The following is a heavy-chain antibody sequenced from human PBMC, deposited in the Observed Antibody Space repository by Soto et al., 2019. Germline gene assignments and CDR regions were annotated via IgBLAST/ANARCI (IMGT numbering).Heavy chain of an antibody. J-gene: IGHJ1*01. CDR2: ISGSGDST. V-gene: IGHV3-23*01. CDR3: ATQSPREYYYDSSGYYYG. CDR1: GFTFSSYA. D-gene: IGHD3-22*01. Sequence: GGSLRLSCAASGFTFSSYAMSWVRQAQGKGLEWVSAISGSGDSTYYADSVKGRFTISRENSKNTLYLQMNSLRAEDTAVYYCATQSPREYYYDSSGYYYGWGQGTLVTVSS.